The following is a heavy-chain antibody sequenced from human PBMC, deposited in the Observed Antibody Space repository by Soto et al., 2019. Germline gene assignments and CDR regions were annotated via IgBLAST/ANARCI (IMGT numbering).Heavy chain of an antibody. Sequence: GASVKVSCKASGYTFTSYDINWVRQATGQGLEWMGWMNPNSGNTGYAQKFQGRVTMTRNTSISTAYMELSSLRSEDTAVYYCARGIYQLELLLYTTYYYYYMDVWGKGTTVTVPS. CDR1: GYTFTSYD. CDR2: MNPNSGNT. D-gene: IGHD1-7*01. V-gene: IGHV1-8*01. CDR3: ARGIYQLELLLYTTYYYYYMDV. J-gene: IGHJ6*03.